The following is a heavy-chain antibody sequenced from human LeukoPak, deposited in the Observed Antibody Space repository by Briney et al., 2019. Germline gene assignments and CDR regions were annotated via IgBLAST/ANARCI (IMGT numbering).Heavy chain of an antibody. J-gene: IGHJ6*03. CDR3: ARVGRDRIFFGVVIKPYYYMDV. V-gene: IGHV3-7*01. CDR2: IKQDGSEK. D-gene: IGHD3-3*01. CDR1: GFTFSSYW. Sequence: GGSLRLSCAASGFTFSSYWMSWVRQAPGKGLEWVANIKQDGSEKYYVDSVKGRFTISRDNAKNSLYLQMNSLRAEDTAVYYCARVGRDRIFFGVVIKPYYYMDVWGKGTTVTVSS.